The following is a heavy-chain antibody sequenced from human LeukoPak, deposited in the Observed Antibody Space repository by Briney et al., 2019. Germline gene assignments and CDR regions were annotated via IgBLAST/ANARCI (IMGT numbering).Heavy chain of an antibody. J-gene: IGHJ4*02. Sequence: GGSLRLSCAASGFTFSSYDMHWVRQATGKGLEWVSAIGTAGDTYYPGSVKGRFTISRENAKNSLYLQMNSLRAGDTAVYYCARGGSYYSFGYWGQGTLVTVSS. V-gene: IGHV3-13*01. CDR3: ARGGSYYSFGY. CDR2: IGTAGDT. D-gene: IGHD1-26*01. CDR1: GFTFSSYD.